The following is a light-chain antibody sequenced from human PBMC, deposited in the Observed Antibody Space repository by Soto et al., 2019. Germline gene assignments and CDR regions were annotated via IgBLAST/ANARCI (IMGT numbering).Light chain of an antibody. Sequence: QSALTQPASVSGSPRQSITISCTGTNSDVGSYNLVSWFQQHPGKAPKLVIYEVTKRPSGVSDRFSGSKSGNTASLTISGLQAEDEGDYYCASYAGSRTDVFGSGTKLTVL. J-gene: IGLJ1*01. CDR2: EVT. CDR3: ASYAGSRTDV. V-gene: IGLV2-23*02. CDR1: NSDVGSYNL.